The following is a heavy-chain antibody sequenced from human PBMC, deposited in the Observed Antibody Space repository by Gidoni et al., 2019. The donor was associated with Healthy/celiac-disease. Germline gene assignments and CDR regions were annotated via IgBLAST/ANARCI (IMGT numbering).Heavy chain of an antibody. V-gene: IGHV4-59*08. CDR2: IYYSGST. D-gene: IGHD3-10*01. J-gene: IGHJ6*02. CDR1: GGSISSYY. Sequence: GPGLVKPSETLSLTCTVSGGSISSYYWRWIRQPPGKGLEWIGYIYYSGSTNYNPSLKSRVTISVDTSKNQFSLKLSSVTAADTAVYYCARRGYGSGGDYYYYGMDVWGQGTTVTVSS. CDR3: ARRGYGSGGDYYYYGMDV.